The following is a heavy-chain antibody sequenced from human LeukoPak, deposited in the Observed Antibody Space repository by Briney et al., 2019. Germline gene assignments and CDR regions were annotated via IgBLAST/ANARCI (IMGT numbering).Heavy chain of an antibody. J-gene: IGHJ6*02. D-gene: IGHD5-18*01. CDR1: GFTFTTYA. V-gene: IGHV3-30-3*01. Sequence: GGSLRLSCAASGFTFTTYAMSWVRQAPGKGLEWVAVISYDGSNKYYADSVKGRFTISRDNSKNTLYLQMNSLRAEDTAVYYCAREEQLCFCGMDVWGQGTTVTVSS. CDR2: ISYDGSNK. CDR3: AREEQLCFCGMDV.